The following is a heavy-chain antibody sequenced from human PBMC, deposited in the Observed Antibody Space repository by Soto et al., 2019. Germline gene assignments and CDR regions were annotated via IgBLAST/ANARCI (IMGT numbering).Heavy chain of an antibody. V-gene: IGHV4-59*02. CDR1: GFSVSSKY. Sequence: VQLVESGGGLIQPGGSLRLSCAVSGFSVSSKYMSWVRQAAGKGLEWIAYISYTGDTNYNPSLKSRVTISVDTSTNQFFLTLTSVTAADTAVYFCARIIVGVTVDLWGQGSLVTVSS. CDR2: ISYTGDT. D-gene: IGHD1-26*01. J-gene: IGHJ5*02. CDR3: ARIIVGVTVDL.